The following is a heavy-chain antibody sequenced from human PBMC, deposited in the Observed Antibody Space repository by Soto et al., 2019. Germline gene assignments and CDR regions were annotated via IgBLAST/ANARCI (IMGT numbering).Heavy chain of an antibody. V-gene: IGHV3-30-3*01. Sequence: GGSLRLSCAASGFTFSSYAMHWVRQAPGKGLEWVAVISHDGSNKYYADSVKGRFTISRDNSKNTLYLQMNSLRAEDTAVYYCARDKARFLEWLSYFFDYWGQGTLVTVSS. D-gene: IGHD3-3*01. J-gene: IGHJ4*02. CDR3: ARDKARFLEWLSYFFDY. CDR1: GFTFSSYA. CDR2: ISHDGSNK.